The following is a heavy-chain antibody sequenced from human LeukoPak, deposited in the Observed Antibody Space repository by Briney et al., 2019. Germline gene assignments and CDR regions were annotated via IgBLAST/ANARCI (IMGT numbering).Heavy chain of an antibody. V-gene: IGHV1-2*02. CDR2: INPNSGGT. CDR1: GYTFTGYY. D-gene: IGHD3-3*01. Sequence: SVKVSCKASGYTFTGYYMHWVRQAPGQGLEWMGWINPNSGGTNYAQKFQGRVTMTRDTSISTAYMELSRLRSDDTAVYYCATLSITIFGVVPPDAFDIWGQGTMVTVSS. CDR3: ATLSITIFGVVPPDAFDI. J-gene: IGHJ3*02.